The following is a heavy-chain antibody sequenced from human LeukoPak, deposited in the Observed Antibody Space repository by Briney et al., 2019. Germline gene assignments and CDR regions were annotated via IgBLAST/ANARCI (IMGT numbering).Heavy chain of an antibody. Sequence: PGGTLRLSCAASGFTFSSYGMSWVRQAPGKGLEWVSAISGSGGSTYYADSVKGRFTISRDNSKNTLYLQMNSLRAEDTAVYYCAKDLEGNYYDNYYYMDVWGKGTTVTISS. V-gene: IGHV3-23*01. CDR2: ISGSGGST. CDR3: AKDLEGNYYDNYYYMDV. J-gene: IGHJ6*03. CDR1: GFTFSSYG. D-gene: IGHD3-22*01.